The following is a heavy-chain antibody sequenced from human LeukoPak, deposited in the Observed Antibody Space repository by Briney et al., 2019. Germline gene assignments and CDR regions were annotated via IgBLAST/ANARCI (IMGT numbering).Heavy chain of an antibody. CDR3: ASLAHFDGSIDYPDF. D-gene: IGHD3-16*01. CDR2: IHPNSGGT. Sequence: ASVKVSCKASGYTFTDYYLHWLRQAPGQGLEWMGRIHPNSGGTNYAQNFQGRVTMTRDTSITTAYMELSRLTSDDTAVYYCASLAHFDGSIDYPDFWGQGTLVTVSS. CDR1: GYTFTDYY. J-gene: IGHJ4*02. V-gene: IGHV1-2*06.